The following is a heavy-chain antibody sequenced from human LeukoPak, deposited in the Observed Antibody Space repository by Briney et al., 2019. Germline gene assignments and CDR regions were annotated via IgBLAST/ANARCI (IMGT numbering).Heavy chain of an antibody. J-gene: IGHJ5*02. CDR3: ARDSSGWYHWFDP. D-gene: IGHD6-19*01. V-gene: IGHV4-34*12. CDR1: GGSFSGYY. CDR2: IFYSGTT. Sequence: SSETLSLTCAVYGGSFSGYYWGWIRQPPGEGLEWIGSIFYSGTTYYNPSLKSRVTISVDTSKNQFSLKLSSVTAADTAVYYCARDSSGWYHWFDPWGQGTLVTVSS.